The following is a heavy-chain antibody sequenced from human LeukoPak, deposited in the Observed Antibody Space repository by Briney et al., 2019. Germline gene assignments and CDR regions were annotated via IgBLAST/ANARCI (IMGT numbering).Heavy chain of an antibody. Sequence: PGGSLRLSCAASGFTFSSYEMNWVRQAPGKGLEFVSYISSSGGTTHYADSVKGRFTISRDNAKNSLFLQMNSLRGDDTAVYYCARGSAYYIYWGQGTLVTVPS. D-gene: IGHD3-3*01. J-gene: IGHJ4*02. CDR3: ARGSAYYIY. CDR1: GFTFSSYE. CDR2: ISSSGGTT. V-gene: IGHV3-48*03.